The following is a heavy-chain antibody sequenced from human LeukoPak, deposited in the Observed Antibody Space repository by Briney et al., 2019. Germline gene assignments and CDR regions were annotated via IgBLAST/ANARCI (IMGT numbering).Heavy chain of an antibody. CDR1: GFTFSSYA. CDR2: ISGSGGST. D-gene: IGHD3-3*01. CDR3: AKVMGNYDFWSGNFDY. J-gene: IGHJ4*02. V-gene: IGHV3-23*01. Sequence: GGSLRLSCAASGFTFSSYAMSWVRQAPGKGLEWVSAISGSGGSTYYADSVKGRFTISRDNSKNTLYLQMNSLRAKDTAVYYCAKVMGNYDFWSGNFDYWGQGTLVTVSS.